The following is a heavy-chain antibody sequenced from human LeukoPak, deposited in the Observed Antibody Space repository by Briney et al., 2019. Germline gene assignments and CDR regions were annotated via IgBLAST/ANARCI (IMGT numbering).Heavy chain of an antibody. V-gene: IGHV3-30-3*01. Sequence: GRSLRLSCAASGFTFSSYAMNWVRQAPGKGLEWVAFISYDGSNKYYADSVKGRFTISRDNSKNTLYLQMNSLRAEDTAVYYCARGGSTRIYYFDYWGQGTLVTVSS. J-gene: IGHJ4*02. CDR3: ARGGSTRIYYFDY. CDR2: ISYDGSNK. CDR1: GFTFSSYA.